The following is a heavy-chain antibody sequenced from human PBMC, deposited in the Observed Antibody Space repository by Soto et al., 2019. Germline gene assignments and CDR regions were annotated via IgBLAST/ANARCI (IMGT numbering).Heavy chain of an antibody. CDR2: IYYSGST. D-gene: IGHD2-15*01. V-gene: IGHV4-31*03. CDR1: GGSISSGGYY. CDR3: ARFGSSLTYCSGGSCYGSWFDP. Sequence: SETLSLTCTVSGGSISSGGYYWSWIRQHPGKGLEWIGYIYYSGSTYYNPSLKSRVTISVDTSKNQFSLKLSSVTAADTAVYYCARFGSSLTYCSGGSCYGSWFDPWGQGTLVTVSS. J-gene: IGHJ5*02.